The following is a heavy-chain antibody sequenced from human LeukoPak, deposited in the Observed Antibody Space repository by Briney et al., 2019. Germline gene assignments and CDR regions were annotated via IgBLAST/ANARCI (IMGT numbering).Heavy chain of an antibody. J-gene: IGHJ4*02. D-gene: IGHD6-6*01. CDR2: IYPGDSDT. CDR1: GYSFTSYW. CDR3: ARHSLVPSSSALD. Sequence: GESLKISCKGSGYSFTSYWIGWVRQMPGKGREWMGIIYPGDSDTRYSPSFQGQVTISADKSISTAYLQWSSLKASDTAMYYCARHSLVPSSSALDWGQGTLVTVSS. V-gene: IGHV5-51*01.